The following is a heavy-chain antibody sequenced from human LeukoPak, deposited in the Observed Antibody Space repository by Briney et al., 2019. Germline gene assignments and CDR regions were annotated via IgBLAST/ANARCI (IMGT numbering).Heavy chain of an antibody. J-gene: IGHJ4*02. CDR1: GGTFSSYA. CDR2: IIPIFGTA. V-gene: IGHV1-69*01. CDR3: ARWAAVAGTPKKGLDY. Sequence: SVKVSCKASGGTFSSYAISWVRQAPGQRLEWMGGIIPIFGTANYAQKFQGRVTITADESTSTAYMELSSLRSEDTAVYYCARWAAVAGTPKKGLDYWGQGTLVTVSS. D-gene: IGHD6-19*01.